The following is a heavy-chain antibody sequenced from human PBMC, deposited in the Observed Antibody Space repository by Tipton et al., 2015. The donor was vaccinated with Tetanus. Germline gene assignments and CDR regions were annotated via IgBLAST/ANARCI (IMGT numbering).Heavy chain of an antibody. V-gene: IGHV6-1*01. CDR2: TYYRSKWYN. J-gene: IGHJ5*02. D-gene: IGHD2-2*01. Sequence: GLVKPSQTLSLTCAISGDSVSSNSAAWNWIRQSPSRGLEWLGRTYYRSKWYNDYAVSVKSRITINPDTSKNQFSLQLNSVTPEDTAVYYCARGPHIVVVPAPYGGWFDPWGQGTLVTVSS. CDR1: GDSVSSNSAA. CDR3: ARGPHIVVVPAPYGGWFDP.